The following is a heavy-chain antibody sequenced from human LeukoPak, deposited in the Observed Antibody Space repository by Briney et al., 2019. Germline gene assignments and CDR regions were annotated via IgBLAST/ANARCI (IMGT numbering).Heavy chain of an antibody. CDR1: GYTFTGYY. CDR2: INPNSGGT. CDR3: ARSDGDYDSSGYYYFLDY. J-gene: IGHJ4*02. Sequence: GASVKVSCKASGYTFTGYYMHWVRQAPGQGLEWMGWINPNSGGTNYAQKFQGRVTMTRDTSISTAYMELSRLRSDDTAVYYCARSDGDYDSSGYYYFLDYWGQGTLVTVSS. D-gene: IGHD3-22*01. V-gene: IGHV1-2*02.